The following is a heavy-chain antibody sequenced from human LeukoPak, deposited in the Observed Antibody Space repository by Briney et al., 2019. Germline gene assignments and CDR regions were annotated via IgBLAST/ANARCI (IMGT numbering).Heavy chain of an antibody. CDR1: GYTFTSYD. V-gene: IGHV1-8*01. CDR3: ATPTSYSSGWSMDV. D-gene: IGHD6-19*01. CDR2: MNPNSGNT. J-gene: IGHJ6*02. Sequence: ASVKVSCKASGYTFTSYDINWVRQATGQGLEWMGWMNPNSGNTGYGQKFQGRVTMTRNTSISTAYMELSSLRSEDTAVYYCATPTSYSSGWSMDVWGQGTTVTVSS.